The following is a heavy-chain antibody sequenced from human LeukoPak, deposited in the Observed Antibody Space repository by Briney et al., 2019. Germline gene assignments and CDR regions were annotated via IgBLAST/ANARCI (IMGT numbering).Heavy chain of an antibody. CDR3: ARDVYGSGSYD. CDR2: INHSGST. CDR1: GGSFSGYY. J-gene: IGHJ4*02. D-gene: IGHD3-10*01. V-gene: IGHV4-34*01. Sequence: PSETLSLTCAVYGGSFSGYYWSWIRQPPGKGLEWIGEINHSGSTNYNPSLKSRVTISVDTSKNQFSLKLSSVTAADTAVYYCARDVYGSGSYDWGQGTLVTVSS.